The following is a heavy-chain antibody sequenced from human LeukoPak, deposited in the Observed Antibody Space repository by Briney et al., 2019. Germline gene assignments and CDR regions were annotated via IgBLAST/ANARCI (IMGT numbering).Heavy chain of an antibody. J-gene: IGHJ4*02. Sequence: GGSLRLSCAASGFTVSSNYMSWVRQAPGKGLEWVSVIYSGGSTYYADSVKGRFTISRDNSKNTLYLQMNSLRAEDTAVYYCARDRMGAILYFDSWGQGTLVTVSS. CDR2: IYSGGST. CDR1: GFTVSSNY. D-gene: IGHD1-26*01. V-gene: IGHV3-53*01. CDR3: ARDRMGAILYFDS.